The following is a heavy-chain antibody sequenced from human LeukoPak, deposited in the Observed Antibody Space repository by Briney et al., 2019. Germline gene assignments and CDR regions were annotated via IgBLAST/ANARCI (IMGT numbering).Heavy chain of an antibody. J-gene: IGHJ4*02. CDR1: GGSISSGGYY. CDR3: ARDVDSSGWFDY. D-gene: IGHD6-19*01. V-gene: IGHV4-31*03. CDR2: IYYSGST. Sequence: SQTLSLTCTVSGGSISSGGYYWSWIRQHLGKGLEWIGYIYYSGSTYYNPSLKSRVTISVDTSKNQFSLKLSSVTAADTAVYYCARDVDSSGWFDYWGQGTLVTVSS.